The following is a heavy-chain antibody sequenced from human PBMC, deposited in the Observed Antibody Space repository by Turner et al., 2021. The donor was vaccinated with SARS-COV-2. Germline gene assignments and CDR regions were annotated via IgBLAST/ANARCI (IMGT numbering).Heavy chain of an antibody. D-gene: IGHD4-4*01. J-gene: IGHJ6*03. CDR1: GGTISSSSYY. CDR3: ARVKSTVTTYYYYYMDV. CDR2: VYYRGNT. Sequence: QLQLQASGPGLVKPSETLSLTCSVSGGTISSSSYYWGWIRQPPWKGPEWIGSVYYRGNTYYNPSLESRVTISVDTSNNQFSLKLNSVTAADTAVYYCARVKSTVTTYYYYYMDVWGKGTTVTVSS. V-gene: IGHV4-39*01.